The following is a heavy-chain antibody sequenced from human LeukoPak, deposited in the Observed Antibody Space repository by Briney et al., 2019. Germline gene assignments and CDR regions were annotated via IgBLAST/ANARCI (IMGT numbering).Heavy chain of an antibody. CDR1: GGSFSGYY. CDR3: AGSSGWYSGAFDI. D-gene: IGHD6-19*01. J-gene: IGHJ3*02. CDR2: INHSGST. Sequence: PSETLSLTCAVYGGSFSGYYWSWLRQPPGKGLEWIGEINHSGSTNYNPSLKSRVTISVDTSRNQFSLKLSSVTAADTAVYYCAGSSGWYSGAFDIWGQGTMVTVSS. V-gene: IGHV4-34*01.